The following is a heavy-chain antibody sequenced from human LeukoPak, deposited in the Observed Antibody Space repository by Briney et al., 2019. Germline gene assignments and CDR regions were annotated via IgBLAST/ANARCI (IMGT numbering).Heavy chain of an antibody. CDR2: ISSSGSTI. CDR3: ASCYGDYALDY. Sequence: GGSLRLSRAASGFTFSDYYMSWIRQAPGKGLEWVSYISSSGSTIYYADSVKGRFTISRDNAKNSLYLQMNSLRAEDTAVYYCASCYGDYALDYWGQGTLVTVSS. J-gene: IGHJ4*02. D-gene: IGHD4-17*01. CDR1: GFTFSDYY. V-gene: IGHV3-11*01.